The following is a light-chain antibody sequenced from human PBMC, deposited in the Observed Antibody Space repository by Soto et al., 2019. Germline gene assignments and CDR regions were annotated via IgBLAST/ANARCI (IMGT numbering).Light chain of an antibody. J-gene: IGKJ1*01. Sequence: EIVLTQSPGTLSLSPGERATLSCRASQSVSNNYLAWYQQKPGQAPRLLIYGASNRATGIPDRFSGCGSGTDFTLTISRLEPEDFAVYYCQQYGSSGTFGQGTKVDSK. CDR2: GAS. CDR1: QSVSNNY. CDR3: QQYGSSGT. V-gene: IGKV3-20*01.